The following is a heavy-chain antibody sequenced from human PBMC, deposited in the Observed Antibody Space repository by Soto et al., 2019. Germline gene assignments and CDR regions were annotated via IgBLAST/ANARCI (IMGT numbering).Heavy chain of an antibody. J-gene: IGHJ4*02. Sequence: GGSLRLSCAASGFTFSSYAMSWVRQAPGKGLEWVSAISGSGGSTYYADSVKGRFTISRDNSKNTLYLQMNSLRAEDTAVYYCAKDPPKGWELLLLADSLPRADYWGQGTLVTVSS. V-gene: IGHV3-23*01. CDR3: AKDPPKGWELLLLADSLPRADY. CDR2: ISGSGGST. CDR1: GFTFSSYA. D-gene: IGHD1-26*01.